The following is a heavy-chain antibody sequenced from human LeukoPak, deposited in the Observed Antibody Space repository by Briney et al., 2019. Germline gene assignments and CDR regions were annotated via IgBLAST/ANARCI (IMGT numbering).Heavy chain of an antibody. Sequence: PGGSLRLSCAASGFTFSSYWMSWVRQAPGKGLEWVANIKQDGSEKYYVDSVKGRFTISRDNAKNSLYLQMNSLRAEDTAVYYCARGSNRYYYYYYYMDVWGKGTTVTVSS. V-gene: IGHV3-7*01. CDR1: GFTFSSYW. J-gene: IGHJ6*03. CDR3: ARGSNRYYYYYYYMDV. D-gene: IGHD1-14*01. CDR2: IKQDGSEK.